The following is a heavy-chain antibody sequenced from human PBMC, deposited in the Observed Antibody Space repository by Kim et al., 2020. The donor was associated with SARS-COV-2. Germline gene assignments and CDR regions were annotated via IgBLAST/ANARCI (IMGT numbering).Heavy chain of an antibody. J-gene: IGHJ6*02. Sequence: ASVKVSCKASGYTFTSYYMHWVRQAPGQGLEWMGIINPSGGSTSYAQKFQGRVTMTRDTSTSTVYMELSSLRSEDTAVYYCARDLVVAATTYYYYGMDVWGQGTTVTVSS. V-gene: IGHV1-46*01. D-gene: IGHD2-15*01. CDR2: INPSGGST. CDR1: GYTFTSYY. CDR3: ARDLVVAATTYYYYGMDV.